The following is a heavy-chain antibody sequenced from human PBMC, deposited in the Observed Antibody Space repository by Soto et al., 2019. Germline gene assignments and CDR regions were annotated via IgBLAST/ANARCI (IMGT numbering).Heavy chain of an antibody. V-gene: IGHV4-30-4*01. CDR3: ASNSYGYPFYDY. CDR1: GGSISSGDYY. D-gene: IGHD5-18*01. CDR2: IYYSGST. Sequence: QVQLQESGPGLVKPSQTLSLTCTVSGGSISSGDYYWSWIRQPPGKGLEWIGYIYYSGSTYYNPSLKSRVTISVDASKNQCSLKLSSVTDADTAVYYCASNSYGYPFYDYWGQGTLVTVSS. J-gene: IGHJ4*02.